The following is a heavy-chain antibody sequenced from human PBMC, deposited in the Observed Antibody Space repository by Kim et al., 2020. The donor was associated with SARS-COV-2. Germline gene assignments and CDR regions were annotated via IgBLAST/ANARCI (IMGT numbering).Heavy chain of an antibody. Sequence: SETMSLTCTVSGGSISSYYWSWIRQPAGKGLEWIGRIYTSGSTNYNPSLKSRVTMSVDTSKNQFTLKLSSVTAAATAVYYCARAILNYYDSSGYYYFDYWGQGTLVTVSS. CDR1: GGSISSYY. J-gene: IGHJ4*02. CDR3: ARAILNYYDSSGYYYFDY. D-gene: IGHD3-22*01. V-gene: IGHV4-4*07. CDR2: IYTSGST.